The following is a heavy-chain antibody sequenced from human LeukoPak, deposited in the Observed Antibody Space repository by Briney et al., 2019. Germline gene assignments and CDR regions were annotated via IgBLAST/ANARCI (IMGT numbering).Heavy chain of an antibody. CDR1: GGTFSSYA. J-gene: IGHJ4*02. CDR3: ARDLGIAAAGHLDY. V-gene: IGHV1-69*13. CDR2: IIPIFGTA. D-gene: IGHD6-13*01. Sequence: SVKVSCKASGGTFSSYAISWVRQAPGQGLEWMGGIIPIFGTANYAQKFQGRVTITADESTSTAYMELSSLRSEDTAVYYCARDLGIAAAGHLDYWGQGTPVTVSS.